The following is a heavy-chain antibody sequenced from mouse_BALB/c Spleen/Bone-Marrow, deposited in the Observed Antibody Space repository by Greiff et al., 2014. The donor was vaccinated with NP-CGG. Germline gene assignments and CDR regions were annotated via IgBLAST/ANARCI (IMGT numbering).Heavy chain of an antibody. Sequence: EVQLQESGPELVKPGASVKMSCKASGYTFTNYVMHWVKQMPGQGLEWIGYINPYNDGTKYNEKFKGKATLSSDKSSSTAYMELSSLNSEDSAVYYCASATDKARYYTLDYWGQGTSVTVSS. CDR3: ASATDKARYYTLDY. CDR2: INPYNDGT. J-gene: IGHJ4*01. V-gene: IGHV1-14*01. D-gene: IGHD1-1*01. CDR1: GYTFTNYV.